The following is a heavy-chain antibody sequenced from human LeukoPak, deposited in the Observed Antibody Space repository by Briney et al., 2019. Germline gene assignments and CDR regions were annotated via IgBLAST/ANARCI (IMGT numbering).Heavy chain of an antibody. J-gene: IGHJ4*02. CDR3: ARNFVSAGASGSYYNPPFYFDY. Sequence: GGSLRLSCAASGFPLSRSAMSWVRQAPGKGLEWVSNISGSGSGGSTYYADSVKGRFTISRDNSKNTLYLQMNSLRAEDTAVYYCARNFVSAGASGSYYNPPFYFDYWGQGTLVTVSS. CDR2: ISGSGSGGST. V-gene: IGHV3-23*01. D-gene: IGHD3-10*01. CDR1: GFPLSRSA.